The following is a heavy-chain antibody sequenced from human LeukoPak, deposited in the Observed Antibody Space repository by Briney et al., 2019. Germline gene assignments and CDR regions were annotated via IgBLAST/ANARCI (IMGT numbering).Heavy chain of an antibody. D-gene: IGHD6-19*01. J-gene: IGHJ4*02. CDR1: GYTFTGYY. Sequence: ASVKVSCKASGYTFTGYYMHWVRQAPGQGLELMGWINPNSGGTNYAQKFQGRVTMTRDTSISTAYMELSRLRSDDTAVYYCARWAVADQQTSDYWGQGTLVTVSS. CDR2: INPNSGGT. CDR3: ARWAVADQQTSDY. V-gene: IGHV1-2*02.